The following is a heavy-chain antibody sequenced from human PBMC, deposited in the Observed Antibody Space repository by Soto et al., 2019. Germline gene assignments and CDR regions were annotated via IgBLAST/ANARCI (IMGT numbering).Heavy chain of an antibody. V-gene: IGHV1-69*01. Sequence: QVQLVQSGAEVKKPGSSVKVSCKASGGTFSSYAISWVRQAPGQGLEWMGGINPIFGTANYAQKFQGRVTITADESTSTAYMELSSLRSEDPAVYSCALEGGSGYVLDYWGHGTLVTVSS. CDR1: GGTFSSYA. J-gene: IGHJ4*01. CDR2: INPIFGTA. D-gene: IGHD3-22*01. CDR3: ALEGGSGYVLDY.